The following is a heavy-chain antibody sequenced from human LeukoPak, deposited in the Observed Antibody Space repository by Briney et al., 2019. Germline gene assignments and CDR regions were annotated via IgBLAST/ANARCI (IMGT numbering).Heavy chain of an antibody. CDR1: GGTFSSYA. D-gene: IGHD2-2*01. Sequence: SVKVSFKASGGTFSSYAISWVRQAQGQGLEWMGGIIPIFGTANYAQKFQGRVTFTAYESTSTDYMELSSLRSEDTAVYYCARGTEGLDAFDIWGQGTMVTVSS. CDR3: ARGTEGLDAFDI. V-gene: IGHV1-69*01. CDR2: IIPIFGTA. J-gene: IGHJ3*02.